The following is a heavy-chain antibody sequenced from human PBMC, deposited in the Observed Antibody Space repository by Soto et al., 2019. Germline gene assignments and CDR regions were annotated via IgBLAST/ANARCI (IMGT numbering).Heavy chain of an antibody. D-gene: IGHD4-17*01. Sequence: GASVKVSCKASGGTFSSYAISWVRQAPGQGLEWMGGIIPIFGTANYAQKFQGRVTITADESTSTAYMELSSLRSEDTAVYYCASPPREYGEGYGMDVWGQGTTVTVSS. V-gene: IGHV1-69*13. CDR3: ASPPREYGEGYGMDV. J-gene: IGHJ6*02. CDR1: GGTFSSYA. CDR2: IIPIFGTA.